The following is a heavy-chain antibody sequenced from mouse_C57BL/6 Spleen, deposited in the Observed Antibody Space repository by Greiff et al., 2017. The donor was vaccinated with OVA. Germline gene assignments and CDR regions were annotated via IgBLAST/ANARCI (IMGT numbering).Heavy chain of an antibody. CDR1: GFTFSDYG. Sequence: EVKLLESGGGLVKPGGSLKLSCAASGFTFSDYGMHWVRQAPEKGLEWVAYISSGSSTIYYADTVKGRFTISRDNAKNTLFLQMTSLRSEDTAMYYCARADYDGEFYAMDYWGQGTSVTVSS. V-gene: IGHV5-17*01. CDR3: ARADYDGEFYAMDY. J-gene: IGHJ4*01. CDR2: ISSGSSTI. D-gene: IGHD2-4*01.